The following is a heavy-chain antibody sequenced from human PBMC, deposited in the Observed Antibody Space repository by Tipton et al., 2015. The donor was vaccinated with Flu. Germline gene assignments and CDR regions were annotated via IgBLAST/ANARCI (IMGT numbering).Heavy chain of an antibody. CDR1: GGSVSSFF. CDR3: AREKPPFYYTSGDLSGFDP. J-gene: IGHJ5*02. CDR2: IYTSGST. Sequence: TLSLTCSVSGGSVSSFFWSWIRQPAGKGLEWIGRIYTSGSTKYNPSLKSRVTMSVDTSKNQVSLKLTSVTAADTAAYYCAREKPPFYYTSGDLSGFDPWGPGTLVTVSS. V-gene: IGHV4-4*07. D-gene: IGHD3-10*01.